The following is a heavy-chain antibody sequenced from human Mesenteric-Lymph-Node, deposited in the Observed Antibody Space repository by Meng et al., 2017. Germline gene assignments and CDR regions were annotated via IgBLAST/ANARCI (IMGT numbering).Heavy chain of an antibody. CDR3: ARARCSSWETYYFDY. V-gene: IGHV4-39*07. Sequence: SETLSLTCTVSGGSISSSSYYWGWSRQPPGKGLEWIGSIYYSGSTYYNPSLKSRVTISVDTSKNQFSLKLSSVTAADTAVYYCARARCSSWETYYFDYWGQGTLVTVSS. CDR2: IYYSGST. J-gene: IGHJ4*02. CDR1: GGSISSSSYY. D-gene: IGHD6-13*01.